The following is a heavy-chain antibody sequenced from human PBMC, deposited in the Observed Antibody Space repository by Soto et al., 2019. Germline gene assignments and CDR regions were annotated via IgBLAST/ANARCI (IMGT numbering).Heavy chain of an antibody. Sequence: SETLSLTCAVYGGSFSGYYWSWIRQPPGKGLEWIGSIYHSGSTYYNPSLKSRVTISVDTSKNQFSLKLSSVTAADTAVYYCARVQYYDFWSGYYTGNWFDPWGQGTLVTVSS. D-gene: IGHD3-3*01. CDR2: IYHSGST. V-gene: IGHV4-34*01. CDR3: ARVQYYDFWSGYYTGNWFDP. CDR1: GGSFSGYY. J-gene: IGHJ5*02.